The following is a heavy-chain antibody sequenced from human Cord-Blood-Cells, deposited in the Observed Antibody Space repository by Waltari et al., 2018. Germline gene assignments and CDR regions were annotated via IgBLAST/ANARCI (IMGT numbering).Heavy chain of an antibody. Sequence: QVQLQQWGAGLLKPSETLSLTCAVYGGSFSGYYWSWIRQPPGKGLDWIGEINHSGSTTYNPSLKSRVTISVDTSKNQFSLKLSSVTAADTAVYYCAISGVTDAFDIWGQGTMVTVSS. CDR2: INHSGST. V-gene: IGHV4-34*01. CDR1: GGSFSGYY. J-gene: IGHJ3*02. D-gene: IGHD7-27*01. CDR3: AISGVTDAFDI.